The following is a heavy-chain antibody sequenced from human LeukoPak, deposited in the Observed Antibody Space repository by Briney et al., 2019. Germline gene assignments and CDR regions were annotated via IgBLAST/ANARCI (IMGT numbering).Heavy chain of an antibody. CDR1: GFTFSSYG. J-gene: IGHJ3*02. D-gene: IGHD4-23*01. CDR3: ARQGFGKDSARRWFAFDI. CDR2: IWYDGSNK. Sequence: PGRSLRLSCAASGFTFSSYGMHWVRQAPGKGLEWVAVIWYDGSNKYYADSVKGRFTISRDNSKNTLYLQMNSLRAEDTAVYYCARQGFGKDSARRWFAFDIWGQGTMVTVSS. V-gene: IGHV3-33*01.